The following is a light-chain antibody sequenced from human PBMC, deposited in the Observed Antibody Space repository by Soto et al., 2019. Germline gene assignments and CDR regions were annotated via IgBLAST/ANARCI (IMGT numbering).Light chain of an antibody. CDR2: DAS. J-gene: IGKJ1*01. CDR1: QSVSSTY. CDR3: QQYGISPPWT. V-gene: IGKV3-20*01. Sequence: EMVLTQSPGTLSLSPGERATLSCRASQSVSSTYLAWYQQKPGQAPRLLIYDASSRATGIPDRFSGSGSGTDFTLTISRLEPEDFAVYYCQQYGISPPWTFGQGTKVEIK.